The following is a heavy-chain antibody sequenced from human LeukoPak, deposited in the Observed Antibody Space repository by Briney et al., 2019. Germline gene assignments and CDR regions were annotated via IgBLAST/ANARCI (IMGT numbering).Heavy chain of an antibody. Sequence: PSETLSLTCTVSGGSISSYYWSWIRQPPGKGLEWIGYIYYSGSTNYNPSLKSRVTISVDTSKNQFSLKLSSVTAADTAVYYCAREIYGSGSYYFDYWGQGTLVTVSS. D-gene: IGHD3-10*01. CDR2: IYYSGST. CDR1: GGSISSYY. J-gene: IGHJ4*02. CDR3: AREIYGSGSYYFDY. V-gene: IGHV4-59*01.